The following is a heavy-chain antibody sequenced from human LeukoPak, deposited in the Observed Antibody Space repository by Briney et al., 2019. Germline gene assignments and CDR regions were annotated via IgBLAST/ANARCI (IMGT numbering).Heavy chain of an antibody. Sequence: SETLSLTCAVYGGSFSGYYWSWIRQPPGKGLEWIGEINHSGSTNYKPSLKSRVTISVDTSKNEFSLKLSSVTAADTAVYYCARVVLWFGELQYYFDYWGQGTLVTVSS. CDR1: GGSFSGYY. V-gene: IGHV4-34*01. CDR2: INHSGST. J-gene: IGHJ4*02. CDR3: ARVVLWFGELQYYFDY. D-gene: IGHD3-10*01.